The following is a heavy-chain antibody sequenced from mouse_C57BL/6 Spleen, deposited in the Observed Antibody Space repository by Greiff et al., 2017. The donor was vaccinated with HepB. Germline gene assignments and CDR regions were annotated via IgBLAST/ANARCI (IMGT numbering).Heavy chain of an antibody. CDR3: ARLYDYDLAWFAY. J-gene: IGHJ3*01. CDR1: GFTFSSYT. V-gene: IGHV5-9*01. CDR2: ISGGGGNT. Sequence: EVQVVESGGGLVKPGGSLKLSCAASGFTFSSYTMSWVRQTPEKRLEWVATISGGGGNTYYPDSVKGRFTISRDNAKNTLYLQMSSLRSEDTALYYCARLYDYDLAWFAYWGQGTLVTVSA. D-gene: IGHD2-4*01.